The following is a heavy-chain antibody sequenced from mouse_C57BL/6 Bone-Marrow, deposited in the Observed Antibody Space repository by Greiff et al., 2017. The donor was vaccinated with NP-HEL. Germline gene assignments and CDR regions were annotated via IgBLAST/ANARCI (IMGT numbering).Heavy chain of an antibody. D-gene: IGHD3-1*01. CDR1: GYTFTSYG. V-gene: IGHV1-81*01. J-gene: IGHJ4*01. Sequence: QVQLQQSGAELARPGASVKLSCKASGYTFTSYGISWVKQRTGQGLEWIGEIYPRSGNTYYNEKFKGKATLTADKSSSTAYMELSSLTSEDSAVYFCANCGYYAMDYWGQGTSVTVSS. CDR3: ANCGYYAMDY. CDR2: IYPRSGNT.